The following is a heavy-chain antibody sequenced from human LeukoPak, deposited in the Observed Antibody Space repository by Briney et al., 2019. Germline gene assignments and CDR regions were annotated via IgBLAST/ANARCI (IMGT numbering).Heavy chain of an antibody. Sequence: SVKVSCKASGGTFSSYAISWVRQAPGRGLEWMGRIIPIFGTANYAQKFQGRVTITTDESTSTAYMELSSLRSEDTAVYYCARTYDWYSSGWYDYWGQGTLVTVSS. J-gene: IGHJ4*02. CDR1: GGTFSSYA. CDR3: ARTYDWYSSGWYDY. CDR2: IIPIFGTA. D-gene: IGHD6-19*01. V-gene: IGHV1-69*05.